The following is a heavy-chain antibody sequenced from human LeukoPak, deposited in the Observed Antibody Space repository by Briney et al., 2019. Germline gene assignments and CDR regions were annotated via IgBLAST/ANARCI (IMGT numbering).Heavy chain of an antibody. CDR1: GFTFGDYA. Sequence: GGSLRLSCTASGFTFGDYAMSWVRQAPGKWLEWVSAISGSGGSTYYADSVKGRFTISRDNSKNTLYLQMNSLRAEDTAVYYCANFYDYVWGSYRSQSYYFDYWGQGTLVTVSS. J-gene: IGHJ4*02. V-gene: IGHV3-23*01. CDR3: ANFYDYVWGSYRSQSYYFDY. CDR2: ISGSGGST. D-gene: IGHD3-16*02.